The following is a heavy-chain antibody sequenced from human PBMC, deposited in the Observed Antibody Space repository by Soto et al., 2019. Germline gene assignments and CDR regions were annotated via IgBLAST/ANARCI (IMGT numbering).Heavy chain of an antibody. CDR2: ISGNNGYT. Sequence: QVQLVQSEPEVRLPGASVKISCKASGYDFTRYGISWVRQAPGQGLQWMGWISGNNGYTNQAQHLQGRLTLTTDTSTNTAYMELKTLTSDATATYYCASVEHVSLMRGEWKYYFDYWGQGTLVTVSS. CDR3: ASVEHVSLMRGEWKYYFDY. CDR1: GYDFTRYG. V-gene: IGHV1-18*01. J-gene: IGHJ4*02. D-gene: IGHD3-16*01.